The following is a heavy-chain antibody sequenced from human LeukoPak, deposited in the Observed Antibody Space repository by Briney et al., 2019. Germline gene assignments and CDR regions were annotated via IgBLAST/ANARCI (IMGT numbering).Heavy chain of an antibody. J-gene: IGHJ5*02. Sequence: NPSETLSLTCAVSGGSISSSNWWSWVRQPPGKGLEWIGEIYHSGSTNFNPSLKSRVTISVDKSKNQFSLKLSSVTAADTAVYYCARAGGDYDSSGSKEPAWFDPWGQGTLVTVSS. V-gene: IGHV4-4*02. D-gene: IGHD3-22*01. CDR3: ARAGGDYDSSGSKEPAWFDP. CDR1: GGSISSSNW. CDR2: IYHSGST.